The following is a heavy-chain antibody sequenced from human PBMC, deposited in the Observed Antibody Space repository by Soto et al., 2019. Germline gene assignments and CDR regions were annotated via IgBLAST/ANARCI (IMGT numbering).Heavy chain of an antibody. J-gene: IGHJ6*02. D-gene: IGHD3-10*01. V-gene: IGHV3-33*01. CDR2: ILNDGSNR. CDR1: GFTFSNYG. Sequence: QVQLVESGGGVVQPGRSLRLSCAASGFTFSNYGMHWVRQAPGKGLEWVAVILNDGSNRYHADSVKDRFTISRDNSKNRLYLQMNSLTAEDTAVYYCARDDEYSGNGMDVWGQGTTVTVS. CDR3: ARDDEYSGNGMDV.